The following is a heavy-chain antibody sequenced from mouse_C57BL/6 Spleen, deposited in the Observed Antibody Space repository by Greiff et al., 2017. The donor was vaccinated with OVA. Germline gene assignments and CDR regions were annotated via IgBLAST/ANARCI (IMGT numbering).Heavy chain of an antibody. Sequence: VQGVESGPGLVAPSQSLSITCTVSGFSLTSYAISWVRQPPGKGLEWLGVIWTGGGTNYNSALKSRLSISKDNSKSQVFLKMNSLQTDDTARYYWASFITTVVAGAMDYWGQGTSVTVSS. V-gene: IGHV2-9-1*01. CDR3: ASFITTVVAGAMDY. D-gene: IGHD1-1*01. J-gene: IGHJ4*01. CDR2: IWTGGGT. CDR1: GFSLTSYA.